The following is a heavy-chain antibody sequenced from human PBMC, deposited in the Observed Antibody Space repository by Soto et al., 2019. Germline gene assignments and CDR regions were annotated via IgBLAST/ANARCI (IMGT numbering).Heavy chain of an antibody. V-gene: IGHV3-23*01. CDR3: AKDSPYSASYKEDGFDI. D-gene: IGHD1-26*01. J-gene: IGHJ3*02. CDR2: ISGSGGST. Sequence: GGSLRLSCAVSGFTFSSYAMSWVRQAPGRGLEWVSSISGSGGSTYHADSVNGRFTISRDNSKNTVFLQMNSLRAEDTAVYYCAKDSPYSASYKEDGFDIWGQGRLVTVSS. CDR1: GFTFSSYA.